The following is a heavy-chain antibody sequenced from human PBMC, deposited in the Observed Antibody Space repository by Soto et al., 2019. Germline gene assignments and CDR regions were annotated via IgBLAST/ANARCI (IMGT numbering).Heavy chain of an antibody. D-gene: IGHD3-3*01. CDR3: PIAHSGVDTPNTDY. V-gene: IGHV3-33*01. CDR2: IWYDGSNK. CDR1: GFTFSSYG. J-gene: IGHJ4*02. Sequence: QVQLVESGGGVVQPGRSLRLSCAASGFTFSSYGMHWVRQAPGKGLVWVAVIWYDGSNKYYADSLKGRFTISRDTSKNPLYLQMNSLRAEDTAVYYCPIAHSGVDTPNTDYWGQGTLVTVSS.